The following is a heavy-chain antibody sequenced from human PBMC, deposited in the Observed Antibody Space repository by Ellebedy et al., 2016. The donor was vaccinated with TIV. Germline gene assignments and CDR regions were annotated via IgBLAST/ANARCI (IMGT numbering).Heavy chain of an antibody. V-gene: IGHV1-18*01. D-gene: IGHD3-3*01. Sequence: ASVKVSXXTSGYTFTSYGISWVRQAPGQGLEWMGWISAHNGNTNYAQKLQGRVTMTTDTSTNTAYMELRSLRSDDTAVYYCARDAPDFWSGYQFDYWGQGTLVTVSS. CDR1: GYTFTSYG. CDR2: ISAHNGNT. J-gene: IGHJ4*02. CDR3: ARDAPDFWSGYQFDY.